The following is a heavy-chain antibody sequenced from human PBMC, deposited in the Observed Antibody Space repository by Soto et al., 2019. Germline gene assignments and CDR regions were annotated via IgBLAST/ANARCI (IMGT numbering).Heavy chain of an antibody. CDR3: ARDKSVYYGSGSPYNWFDP. J-gene: IGHJ5*02. V-gene: IGHV1-69*13. Sequence: SVKVCCKASVGTFSSYAISWVRQDPGKGLEWMGGIIPIFGTANYAQKFQGRVTITADESTSTAYMELSSLRSEDTAVYYCARDKSVYYGSGSPYNWFDPWGQGTLVTVSS. D-gene: IGHD3-10*01. CDR2: IIPIFGTA. CDR1: VGTFSSYA.